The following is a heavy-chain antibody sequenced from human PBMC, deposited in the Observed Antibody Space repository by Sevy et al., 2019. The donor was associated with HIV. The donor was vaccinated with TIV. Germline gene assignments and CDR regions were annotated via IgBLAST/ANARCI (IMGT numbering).Heavy chain of an antibody. Sequence: GGSLRLSCAVSGFRFDYYAMTWVRQAPGKGLEWVSTISSNGLSTYYTDSVKGRFTIFRDNFKNTLSLQMNSLRVEDTAVYFCATDVPRDFWSAYSPGYFDYWGQGSLVTVSS. V-gene: IGHV3-23*01. D-gene: IGHD3-3*01. J-gene: IGHJ4*02. CDR1: GFRFDYYA. CDR3: ATDVPRDFWSAYSPGYFDY. CDR2: ISSNGLST.